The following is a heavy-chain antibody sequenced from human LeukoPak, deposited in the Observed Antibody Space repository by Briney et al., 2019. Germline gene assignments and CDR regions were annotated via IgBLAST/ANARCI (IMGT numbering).Heavy chain of an antibody. Sequence: ASVTVSCKASGGTFSSCAISWVRQARGQGREWMGGIIPIFGTESYAQKFRGRVTITADASTSTAYMELSSLRSEDTAVYYCASGDSVYDTYNWFDPWGQGTLVTVSP. CDR2: IIPIFGTE. CDR3: ASGDSVYDTYNWFDP. J-gene: IGHJ5*02. D-gene: IGHD5/OR15-5a*01. CDR1: GGTFSSCA. V-gene: IGHV1-69*13.